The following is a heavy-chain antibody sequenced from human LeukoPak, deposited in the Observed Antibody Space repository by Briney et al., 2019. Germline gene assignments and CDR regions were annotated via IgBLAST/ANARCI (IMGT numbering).Heavy chain of an antibody. J-gene: IGHJ4*02. CDR1: GGSFSGYY. Sequence: SETLSLTCAVYGGSFSGYYWSWIRQPPGKGLEWIGEINHSGSTNYNPSLKSRVTISVDTSKNQFSLKLSSVTAADTAVYYCARVEEWELYYFDYWGQGTLVTVSS. V-gene: IGHV4-34*01. CDR3: ARVEEWELYYFDY. CDR2: INHSGST. D-gene: IGHD1-26*01.